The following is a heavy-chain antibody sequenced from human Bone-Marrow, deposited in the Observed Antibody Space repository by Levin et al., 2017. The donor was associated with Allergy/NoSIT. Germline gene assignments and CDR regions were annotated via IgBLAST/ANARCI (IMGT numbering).Heavy chain of an antibody. Sequence: ASETLSLTCTVSGGSINTYYWTWIRQSPGRGLEWIGFVSDTGSTKHNPSLQSRVTISVDTSKNQFSLKLRSVTAADTAVYYCARRGDYGDYDAWGQGTLVTVSS. V-gene: IGHV4-59*08. CDR3: ARRGDYGDYDA. CDR1: GGSINTYY. D-gene: IGHD4-17*01. J-gene: IGHJ5*02. CDR2: VSDTGST.